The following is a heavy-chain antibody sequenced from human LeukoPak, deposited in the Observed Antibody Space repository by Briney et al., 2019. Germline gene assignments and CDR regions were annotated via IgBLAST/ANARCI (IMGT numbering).Heavy chain of an antibody. CDR2: IKSKTDGGKI. CDR1: GFPFSNAW. D-gene: IGHD3-10*01. J-gene: IGHJ4*02. CDR3: STVSPYYGSGTTSPDS. Sequence: GGSLRLSCAASGFPFSNAWMSWVRQAPGKGREGVGRIKSKTDGGKIDYAAPVQGRFSISRDDSENTLYLQMNGLNTEDTAVYYCSTVSPYYGSGTTSPDSWGQGTLVVVSS. V-gene: IGHV3-15*01.